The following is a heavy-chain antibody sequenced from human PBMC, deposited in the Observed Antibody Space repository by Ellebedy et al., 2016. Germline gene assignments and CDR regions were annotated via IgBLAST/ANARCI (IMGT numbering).Heavy chain of an antibody. Sequence: ASVKVSXKVSSYTFTTFSITWVRQVPGQGLEWMGFVNTFSGNTKFAQKFQGRVSMTTDSSTHTAYMDLRSLRSDDTAMYYCAKTSGWGYGENWGQGTLVTVSS. CDR1: SYTFTTFS. D-gene: IGHD3-10*01. J-gene: IGHJ4*02. CDR2: VNTFSGNT. CDR3: AKTSGWGYGEN. V-gene: IGHV1-18*04.